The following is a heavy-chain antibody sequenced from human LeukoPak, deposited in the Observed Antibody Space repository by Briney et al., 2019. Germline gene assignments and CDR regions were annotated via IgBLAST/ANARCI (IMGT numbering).Heavy chain of an antibody. CDR2: ISAYNGNT. CDR3: ARAPTYYDILTGYYTLGAFDI. J-gene: IGHJ3*02. CDR1: GYTFTSYG. Sequence: ASVKVSCKASGYTFTSYGISWVRQPPGQGLGWRGGISAYNGNTNYAQKLQGRVTMTTDTSTSTAYMELRSPRSDDTAVYYCARAPTYYDILTGYYTLGAFDIWGQGTMVTVSS. D-gene: IGHD3-9*01. V-gene: IGHV1-18*01.